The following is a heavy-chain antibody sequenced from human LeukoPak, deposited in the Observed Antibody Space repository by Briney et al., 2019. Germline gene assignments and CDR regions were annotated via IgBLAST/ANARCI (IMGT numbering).Heavy chain of an antibody. V-gene: IGHV3-23*01. CDR3: AKDGTSSGWGYYYYYYMDV. J-gene: IGHJ6*03. D-gene: IGHD6-19*01. CDR1: GFTFSSYA. Sequence: GGSLRLSCAASGFTFSSYAMSWVRQAPGKGLEWVSAISGSSGSTYYADSVKGRFTISRDNSKNTLYLQMNSLRAEDTAVYYCAKDGTSSGWGYYYYYYMDVWGKGTTVTVSS. CDR2: ISGSSGST.